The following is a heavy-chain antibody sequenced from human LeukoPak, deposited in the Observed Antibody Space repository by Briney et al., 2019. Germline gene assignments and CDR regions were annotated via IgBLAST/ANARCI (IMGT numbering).Heavy chain of an antibody. CDR1: GGSFSGYY. CDR2: INHGGST. Sequence: PSETLSLTCAVYGGSFSGYYWSWIRQPPGKGLEWIGEINHGGSTNYNPSLKSRVTISVDTSKNQFSLKLSSLTAADTAVYYCARGPYKLNPWGQGTLVTVSS. V-gene: IGHV4-34*01. D-gene: IGHD1-1*01. CDR3: ARGPYKLNP. J-gene: IGHJ5*02.